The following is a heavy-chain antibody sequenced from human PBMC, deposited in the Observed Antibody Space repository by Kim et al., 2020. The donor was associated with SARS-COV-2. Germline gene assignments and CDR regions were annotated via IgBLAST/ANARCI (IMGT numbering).Heavy chain of an antibody. D-gene: IGHD2-2*01. Sequence: GESLKISCKGSGYSFTSYWIGWVRQMPGKGLEWMGIIYPGDSDTRYSPSFQGQVTISADKSISTAYLQWGSLKASDTAMYYCATRGYCSSTSCYLGAFDIWGQGTMVTVSS. CDR1: GYSFTSYW. V-gene: IGHV5-51*01. CDR2: IYPGDSDT. CDR3: ATRGYCSSTSCYLGAFDI. J-gene: IGHJ3*02.